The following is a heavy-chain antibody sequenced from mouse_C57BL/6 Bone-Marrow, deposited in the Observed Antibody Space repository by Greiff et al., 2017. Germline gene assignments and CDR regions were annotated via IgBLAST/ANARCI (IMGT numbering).Heavy chain of an antibody. V-gene: IGHV14-4*01. CDR2: IDPENGDT. CDR3: TANWGAD. J-gene: IGHJ3*01. Sequence: EVQLQQSGAELVRPGASVKLSCTASGFNIKDDYMHWVKQRPEQGLEWIGWIDPENGDTEYASKFQGKATITADTSSNTAYLQLSSLTSEDTAGYYCTANWGADWGQGTLVTVSA. CDR1: GFNIKDDY. D-gene: IGHD4-1*01.